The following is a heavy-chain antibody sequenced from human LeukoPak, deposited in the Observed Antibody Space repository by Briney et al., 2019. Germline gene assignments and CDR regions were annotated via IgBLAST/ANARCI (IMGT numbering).Heavy chain of an antibody. D-gene: IGHD3-22*01. J-gene: IGHJ6*02. CDR3: ATSVNGYSGGYGMDV. CDR2: ISGSGGST. CDR1: GVTLSSYA. V-gene: IGHV3-23*01. Sequence: GGSLRLSCAASGVTLSSYAMSWVRQAPGKGLEWVSAISGSGGSTYYADSVKGRFTISIDNSKNTLYLQMNSLRAEDTAVYYCATSVNGYSGGYGMDVWGQGTTVTVSS.